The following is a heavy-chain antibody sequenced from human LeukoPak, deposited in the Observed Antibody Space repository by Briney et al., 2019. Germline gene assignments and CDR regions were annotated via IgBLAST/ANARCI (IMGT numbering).Heavy chain of an antibody. J-gene: IGHJ4*02. CDR1: GFTFSSYS. CDR3: AKSGSYQSGAFDY. Sequence: GSLRLSCAASGFTFSSYSMNWVRQAPGKGLEWVSSISSSGSHIYYADSVKGRFTISRDNSKNTLYLQMNSLRAEDTAVYYCAKSGSYQSGAFDYWGQGTLVTVSS. D-gene: IGHD1-26*01. CDR2: ISSSGSHI. V-gene: IGHV3-23*01.